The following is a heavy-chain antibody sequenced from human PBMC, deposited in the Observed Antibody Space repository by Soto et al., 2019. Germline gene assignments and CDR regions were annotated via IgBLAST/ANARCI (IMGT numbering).Heavy chain of an antibody. D-gene: IGHD5-12*01. V-gene: IGHV3-30-3*01. J-gene: IGHJ4*02. CDR3: ASLTDGYNFSVDY. CDR1: GFTFSSYA. Sequence: GGSLSLSCAASGFTFSSYAMHWVRQAPGKGLEWVAVISYDGSNKYYADSVKGRFTISRDNSKNTLYLQMNSLRAEYTAVYYCASLTDGYNFSVDYWGQGTLVTVSS. CDR2: ISYDGSNK.